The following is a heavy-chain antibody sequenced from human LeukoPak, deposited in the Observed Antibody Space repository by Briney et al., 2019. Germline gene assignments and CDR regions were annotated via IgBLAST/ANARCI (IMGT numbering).Heavy chain of an antibody. CDR1: GFTFSSYG. CDR2: ISHDGSNK. J-gene: IGHJ6*03. V-gene: IGHV3-30*03. D-gene: IGHD3-16*01. CDR3: VRESGVWVGPGIGRPLDV. Sequence: GGSLRLSCAASGFTFSSYGTHWVRQAPGKGLEWVAVISHDGSNKYYADSVKGRLTISRGNSKNTLYLQMNSLRVEDTAVYYCVRESGVWVGPGIGRPLDVWGKGTAVTVSS.